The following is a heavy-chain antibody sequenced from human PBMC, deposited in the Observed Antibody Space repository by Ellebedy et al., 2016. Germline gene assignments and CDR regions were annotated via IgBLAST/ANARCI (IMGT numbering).Heavy chain of an antibody. CDR1: GGSVSSDY. Sequence: SETLSLTCNVFGGSVSSDYWNWIRRPPGKGLEWIGYVFHTGTTSYNPSLKSRVTMSVDTSKSQFSLRLTSVTAADTAVYYCAKWNGGWYAFDVWGQGTMVTVSS. J-gene: IGHJ3*01. V-gene: IGHV4-59*02. CDR3: AKWNGGWYAFDV. CDR2: VFHTGTT. D-gene: IGHD6-19*01.